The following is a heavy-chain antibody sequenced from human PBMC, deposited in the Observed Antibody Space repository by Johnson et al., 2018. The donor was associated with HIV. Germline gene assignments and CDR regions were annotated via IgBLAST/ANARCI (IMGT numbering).Heavy chain of an antibody. CDR3: AKSWHSGSLYDAFHI. J-gene: IGHJ3*02. D-gene: IGHD1-26*01. V-gene: IGHV3-30-3*02. CDR2: ISYDGSNK. Sequence: QVQLVESGGGVVQPGRSLRLSCGASGFTFSSYPMHWVCQCPGKGLEWVALISYDGSNKYYADSVKGRFTISRDNSKNTLYLQMNSLRAEDTAVYYCAKSWHSGSLYDAFHIWGQGTMVTVS. CDR1: GFTFSSYP.